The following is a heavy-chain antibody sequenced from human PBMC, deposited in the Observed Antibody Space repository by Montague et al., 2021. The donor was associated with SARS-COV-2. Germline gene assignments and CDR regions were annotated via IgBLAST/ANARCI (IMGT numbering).Heavy chain of an antibody. CDR2: IYYSGST. J-gene: IGHJ4*02. Sequence: SETLSLTCTVSGGSTSSYYWSWIRQPPGKGLEWIGYIYYSGSTNXNPSLKSRVTISVDTSKNQFSPKLSSVTAADTAVYYCAREPDYGDYFDYWGQGTLVTVSS. D-gene: IGHD4-17*01. V-gene: IGHV4-59*01. CDR1: GGSTSSYY. CDR3: AREPDYGDYFDY.